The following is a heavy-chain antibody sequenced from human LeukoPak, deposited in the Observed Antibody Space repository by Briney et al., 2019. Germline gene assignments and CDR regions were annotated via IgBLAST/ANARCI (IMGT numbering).Heavy chain of an antibody. J-gene: IGHJ4*02. CDR2: INSDVSHT. CDR3: AGGLSDYYYTVGY. V-gene: IGHV3-74*01. D-gene: IGHD3-22*01. Sequence: SGGSLRLSCTTSGFIVTNYWMHWVRQAPGKGLVWVSRINSDVSHTDYAGSVKGRFTISRDNARNTLYLQMNSLRAEDTAVYYCAGGLSDYYYTVGYWGQGTLVTVSS. CDR1: GFIVTNYW.